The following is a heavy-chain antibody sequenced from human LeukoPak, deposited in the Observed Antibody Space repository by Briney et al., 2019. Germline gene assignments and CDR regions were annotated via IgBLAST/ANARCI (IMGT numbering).Heavy chain of an antibody. V-gene: IGHV3-7*01. CDR2: IKDDGSKK. J-gene: IGHJ4*02. CDR1: RFPFSDYW. CDR3: ARRNLATGWSFDS. D-gene: IGHD2-15*01. Sequence: GGSLRLSCGGFRFPFSDYWVGWVRQAPGKGLEWVANIKDDGSKKNYKPSVRGRFTISRDNAKASVFLQMNSLSSEASGVYYFARRNLATGWSFDSWGQGPLVTVPS.